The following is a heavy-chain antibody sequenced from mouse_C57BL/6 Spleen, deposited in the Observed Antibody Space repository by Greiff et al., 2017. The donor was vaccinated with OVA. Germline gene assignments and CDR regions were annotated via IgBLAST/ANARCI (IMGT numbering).Heavy chain of an antibody. J-gene: IGHJ4*01. Sequence: VQLQQPGAELVMPGASVKLSCKASGYTFTSYWMHWVKQRPGQGLEWIGEIDPSDSYTNYNQKFKGKSTLTVDKSSSTAYMQLSSLTSEDSAVYYCARGSNYVVLYAMDYWGQGTSVTVSS. D-gene: IGHD2-5*01. CDR1: GYTFTSYW. CDR3: ARGSNYVVLYAMDY. V-gene: IGHV1-69*01. CDR2: IDPSDSYT.